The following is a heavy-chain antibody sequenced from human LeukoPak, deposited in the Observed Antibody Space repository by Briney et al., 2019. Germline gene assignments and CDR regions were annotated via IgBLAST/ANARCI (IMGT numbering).Heavy chain of an antibody. Sequence: SETLSLTCAVYGGSFSGYYWSWIRRPPGKGLEWIGEINYSGSTNYNPSLKSRVTISVDTSKNQFSLKLSSVTAADTAVYYCARGRVRVGADIYYYYGMDVWGQGTTVTVSS. V-gene: IGHV4-34*01. CDR1: GGSFSGYY. CDR3: ARGRVRVGADIYYYYGMDV. J-gene: IGHJ6*02. D-gene: IGHD1-26*01. CDR2: INYSGST.